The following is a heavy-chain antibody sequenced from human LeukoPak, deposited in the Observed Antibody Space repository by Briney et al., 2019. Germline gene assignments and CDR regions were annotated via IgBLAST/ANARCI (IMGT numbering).Heavy chain of an antibody. V-gene: IGHV4-4*07. Sequence: SETLSLTCTVSGGSISSYFWSWIRQPAGKGLEWIGRIYSSGLTNCNPSLKSRVTMSVDTSKNLFSLNLTSVTAADTAVYYCARDIGSRVWGKGTTVIVSS. CDR1: GGSISSYF. CDR2: IYSSGLT. J-gene: IGHJ6*04. CDR3: ARDIGSRV. D-gene: IGHD1-26*01.